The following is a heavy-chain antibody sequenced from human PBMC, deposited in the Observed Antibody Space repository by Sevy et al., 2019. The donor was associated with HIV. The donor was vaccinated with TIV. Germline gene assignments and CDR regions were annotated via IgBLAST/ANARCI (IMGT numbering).Heavy chain of an antibody. CDR2: MSPNSGNT. CDR1: GYTFTSYD. V-gene: IGHV1-8*01. D-gene: IGHD2-2*01. CDR3: ARFLSTSYYYYYAMDV. Sequence: ASVKVSCRASGYTFTSYDINWVRQATGQGLEWMGWMSPNSGNTGYPQKFQGRVTMTRNTSISTAYMELSSLRSEDTAVYYCARFLSTSYYYYYAMDVWGQGTTVTVSS. J-gene: IGHJ6*02.